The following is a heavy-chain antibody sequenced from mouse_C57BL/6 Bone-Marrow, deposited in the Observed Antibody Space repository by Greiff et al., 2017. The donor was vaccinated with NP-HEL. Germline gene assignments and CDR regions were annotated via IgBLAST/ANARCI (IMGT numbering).Heavy chain of an antibody. CDR1: GFTFSSYT. D-gene: IGHD2-1*01. Sequence: EVQGVESGGGLVKPGGSLKLSCAASGFTFSSYTMSWVRQTPEKRLEWVATISGGGGNTYYPDSVKGRFTISRDNAKNTLYLQMSSLRSEDTALYYCARNYTFDYWGQGTTLTVSS. J-gene: IGHJ2*01. CDR3: ARNYTFDY. V-gene: IGHV5-9*01. CDR2: ISGGGGNT.